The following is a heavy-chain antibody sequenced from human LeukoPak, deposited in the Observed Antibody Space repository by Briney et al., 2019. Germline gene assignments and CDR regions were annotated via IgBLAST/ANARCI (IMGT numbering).Heavy chain of an antibody. V-gene: IGHV3-48*03. D-gene: IGHD3-22*01. CDR1: GFTFSSYE. CDR3: ARGRMDYYDSSGYY. J-gene: IGHJ4*02. CDR2: ISSSGSTI. Sequence: GGSLRLSCAASGFTFSSYEMNWVRQAPGKGLEWVSYISSSGSTIYYADSVKGRFTISRDNAKNSLYLQMNSLRAEDTAVYYYARGRMDYYDSSGYYWGQGTLVTVSS.